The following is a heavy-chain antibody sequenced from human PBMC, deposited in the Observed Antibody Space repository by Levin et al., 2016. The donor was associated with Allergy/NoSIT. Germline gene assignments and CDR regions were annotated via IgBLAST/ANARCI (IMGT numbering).Heavy chain of an antibody. Sequence: GESLKISCAASGFTFSSYSMNWVRQAPGKGLEWVSSITGSSAYIYYADSVRGRFTISRDNARNSLSLQMNSLRAEDTAVYYCARGWHSSGWYLGDYWGQGTLVTVSS. CDR3: ARGWHSSGWYLGDY. CDR2: ITGSSAYI. CDR1: GFTFSSYS. J-gene: IGHJ4*02. V-gene: IGHV3-21*01. D-gene: IGHD6-19*01.